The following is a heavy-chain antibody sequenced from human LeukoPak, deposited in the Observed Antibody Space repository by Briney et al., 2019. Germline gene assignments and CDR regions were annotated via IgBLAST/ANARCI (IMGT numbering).Heavy chain of an antibody. Sequence: PSETLSLTCTVSGGSISSSSYYWGWIRQPPGKGLEWIGSIYYSGSTYYNPSLKSRVTISVDTSKNQFSLKLSSVTAADTAVYYCARGSHDYSNYYFDYWGQGTLVTVSS. CDR3: ARGSHDYSNYYFDY. V-gene: IGHV4-39*07. D-gene: IGHD4-11*01. J-gene: IGHJ4*02. CDR1: GGSISSSSYY. CDR2: IYYSGST.